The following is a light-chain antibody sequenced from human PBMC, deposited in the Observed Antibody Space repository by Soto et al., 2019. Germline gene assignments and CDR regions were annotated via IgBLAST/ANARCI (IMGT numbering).Light chain of an antibody. Sequence: QSVLTQPASVSGSPGQSITISCTGTYSDVGSFNLVSWYQQHPDKAPKVMIYEVSKRPSGVSNRFSGSKSGNTSSLTISGLQAEDEADYFCCSYAGSSSYVFGTGTKLTVL. CDR2: EVS. CDR1: YSDVGSFNL. V-gene: IGLV2-23*02. CDR3: CSYAGSSSYV. J-gene: IGLJ1*01.